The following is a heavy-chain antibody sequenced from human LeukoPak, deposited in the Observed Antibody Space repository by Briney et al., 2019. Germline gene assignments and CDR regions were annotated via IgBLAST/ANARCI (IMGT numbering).Heavy chain of an antibody. CDR1: GYTFTSYG. D-gene: IGHD6-6*01. CDR2: ISAYNGNT. V-gene: IGHV1-18*01. J-gene: IGHJ3*02. CDR3: ARDLVRAARIPHDAFDI. Sequence: GESLKVSCKASGYTFTSYGISWVRQAPGQGLEWMGWISAYNGNTNYAQKLQGRVTMTTDTSTSTAYMELRSLRSDDTAVYYCARDLVRAARIPHDAFDIWGQGTMVTVSS.